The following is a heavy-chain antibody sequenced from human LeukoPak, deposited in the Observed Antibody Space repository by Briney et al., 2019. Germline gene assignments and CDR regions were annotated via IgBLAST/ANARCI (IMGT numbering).Heavy chain of an antibody. CDR1: GYSFTSYW. CDR3: ARPYYDSSGNDAFDI. V-gene: IGHV5-51*01. Sequence: GESLKISCKGSGYSFTSYWIGWVRQMPGKGLEWMGIIYPGDSDTRYSPSLQGQVTISADKSISTAYLQWSSLKASDTAMYYCARPYYDSSGNDAFDIWGQGTMVTVSS. D-gene: IGHD3-22*01. J-gene: IGHJ3*02. CDR2: IYPGDSDT.